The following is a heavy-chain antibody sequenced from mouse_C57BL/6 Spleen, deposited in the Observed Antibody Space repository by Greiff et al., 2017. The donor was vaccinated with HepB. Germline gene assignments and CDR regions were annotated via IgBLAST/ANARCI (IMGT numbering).Heavy chain of an antibody. CDR1: GYTFTSYW. CDR3: ARCDDYDGGTY. CDR2: IYPSDSET. J-gene: IGHJ2*01. Sequence: QVQLQQPGAELVRPGSSVKLSCKASGYTFTSYWMDWVKQRPGQGLEWIGNIYPSDSETHYNQKFKDKATLTVDKSSSTAYMQRSSLTSEDSAVYYCARCDDYDGGTYWGQGTTLTVSS. V-gene: IGHV1-61*01. D-gene: IGHD2-4*01.